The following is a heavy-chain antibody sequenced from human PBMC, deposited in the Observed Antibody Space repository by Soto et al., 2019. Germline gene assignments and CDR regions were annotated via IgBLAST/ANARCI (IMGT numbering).Heavy chain of an antibody. V-gene: IGHV1-46*01. CDR2: FLASGGNT. CDR1: GYSFFSYY. D-gene: IGHD3-3*01. CDR3: ARGGATLFGVIDS. J-gene: IGHJ4*02. Sequence: VASVKVSCKASGYSFFSYYIHWVRQAPGQGLEWMGRFLASGGNTFYAQRFRGRVSMTRDTSSTNTVSLELTSLTSDDTAVYYCARGGATLFGVIDSWGQGTRVTFSS.